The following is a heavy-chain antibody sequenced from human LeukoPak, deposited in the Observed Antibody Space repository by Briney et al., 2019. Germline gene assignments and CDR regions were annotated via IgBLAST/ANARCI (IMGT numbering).Heavy chain of an antibody. CDR1: GFSFSTSGVG. V-gene: IGHV2-5*02. CDR3: ARSPYYDILTGSRGTFDY. D-gene: IGHD3-9*01. CDR2: IYWDEDK. Sequence: SGPTLVNPTQTLTLTCTFSGFSFSTSGVGVGWIRQPPGKALEWLAVIYWDEDKRYRPSLKSRLTITKDTSKNQVVLTMTNMEPVDTATYYCARSPYYDILTGSRGTFDYWGRGILVTVSS. J-gene: IGHJ4*02.